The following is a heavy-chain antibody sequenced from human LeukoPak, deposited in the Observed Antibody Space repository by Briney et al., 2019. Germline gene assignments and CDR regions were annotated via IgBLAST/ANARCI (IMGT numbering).Heavy chain of an antibody. Sequence: SETLSLTCTVSGGSIGSYYWSWIRQPAGKGLEWSGRIYTTGSTDYNPSLKSRVTISVDTSQNQFSLRLSSVTAANTAVYYCARAGGSGSPGYFDYWGQGTLVTVSS. D-gene: IGHD3-10*01. J-gene: IGHJ4*02. CDR2: IYTTGST. CDR1: GGSIGSYY. CDR3: ARAGGSGSPGYFDY. V-gene: IGHV4-4*07.